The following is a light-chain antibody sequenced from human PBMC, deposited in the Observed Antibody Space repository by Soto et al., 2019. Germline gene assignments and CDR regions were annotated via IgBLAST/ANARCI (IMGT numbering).Light chain of an antibody. Sequence: QSVLTQPRSVSGSPGQSVTICCTGTSIDVGGYNYVSWYQQHPGKAPKLMIYDVSKRPSGVPDRFSGSKSGNTASLTISGLQAEDEADYYCCSYAGSYTLVFGGGTKLTV. CDR2: DVS. CDR3: CSYAGSYTLV. J-gene: IGLJ3*02. V-gene: IGLV2-11*01. CDR1: SIDVGGYNY.